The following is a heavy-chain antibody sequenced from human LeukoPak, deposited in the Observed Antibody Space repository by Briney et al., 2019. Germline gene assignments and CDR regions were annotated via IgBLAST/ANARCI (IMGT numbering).Heavy chain of an antibody. V-gene: IGHV1-2*02. CDR1: GGTFSSYA. D-gene: IGHD3-22*01. CDR2: INPNSGGT. Sequence: ASVKVSCKASGGTFSSYAISWVRQAPGQGLEWMGWINPNSGGTNYAQKFQGRVTMTRDTSISTAYMELSRLRSDDTAVYYCARVARGYYYDSSGYSTWGQGTLVTVSS. J-gene: IGHJ4*02. CDR3: ARVARGYYYDSSGYST.